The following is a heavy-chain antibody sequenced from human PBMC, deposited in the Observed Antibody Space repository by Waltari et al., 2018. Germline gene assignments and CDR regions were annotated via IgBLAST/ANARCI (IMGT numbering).Heavy chain of an antibody. J-gene: IGHJ4*02. CDR1: GFTVSGNH. CDR2: IFGFGNT. V-gene: IGHV3-66*02. CDR3: GGAGGSSH. D-gene: IGHD1-1*01. Sequence: EVQLVESGGGLVQPGGSLRLSCAVSGFTVSGNHMNWVRQAPGKGLEWVSVIFGFGNTYYADSVRGRFTVYRDTSKNTLYLQMNRVIPDDTALYFCGGAGGSSHWGQGTRVTVSS.